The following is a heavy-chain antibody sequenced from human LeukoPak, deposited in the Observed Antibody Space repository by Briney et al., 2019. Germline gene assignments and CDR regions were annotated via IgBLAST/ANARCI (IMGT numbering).Heavy chain of an antibody. CDR1: GYTFTGYY. D-gene: IGHD2-2*01. Sequence: ASVKVSCKASGYTFTGYYMHWVRQAPGQGLEWMGRINPNSGGTNYAQKFQGRVTITADESTSTAYMELSSLRSEDTAVYYCAVHCSSTSCYRKIDAFDIWGQGTMVTVSS. V-gene: IGHV1-2*06. J-gene: IGHJ3*02. CDR2: INPNSGGT. CDR3: AVHCSSTSCYRKIDAFDI.